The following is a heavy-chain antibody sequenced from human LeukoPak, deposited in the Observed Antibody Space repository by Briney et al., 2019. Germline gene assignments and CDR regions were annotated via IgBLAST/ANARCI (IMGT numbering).Heavy chain of an antibody. CDR1: GYSISSGYY. J-gene: IGHJ4*02. V-gene: IGHV4-38-2*02. Sequence: PSETLSLTCSVSGYSISSGYYWGWIRPSPGKGLEWIGSMYHSGTTYYNPSLKSRVTLSVETSKNQFSLNLSSVTAADTAVYYCAGQYTGYDAFDYWGQGTLVTVSS. CDR2: MYHSGTT. CDR3: AGQYTGYDAFDY. D-gene: IGHD5-12*01.